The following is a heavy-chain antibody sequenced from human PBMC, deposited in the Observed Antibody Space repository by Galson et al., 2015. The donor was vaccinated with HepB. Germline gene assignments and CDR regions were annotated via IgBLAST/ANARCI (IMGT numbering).Heavy chain of an antibody. Sequence: SLRLSCAASGFTFSNYAMSWVRQAPGKGLEWVSSIRGSGSRTYYADSVKGRFTISRDNSKNTLYLQMNSLRAEDTAVYYRAKGGDDIRFLEWLLDRNGMDVWGQGTTVTVSS. CDR3: AKGGDDIRFLEWLLDRNGMDV. J-gene: IGHJ6*02. CDR1: GFTFSNYA. V-gene: IGHV3-23*01. CDR2: IRGSGSRT. D-gene: IGHD3-3*01.